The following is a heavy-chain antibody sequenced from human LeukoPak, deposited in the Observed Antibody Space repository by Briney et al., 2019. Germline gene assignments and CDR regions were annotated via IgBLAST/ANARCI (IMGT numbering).Heavy chain of an antibody. V-gene: IGHV4-59*01. CDR3: ARDHSGSGTYDY. D-gene: IGHD3-10*01. J-gene: IGHJ4*02. CDR1: GGSISSYY. Sequence: SETLSLTCTVSGGSISSYYWSWIRQPPGRGLEWIGYIFNSGSTKYNPSLKSRVTISVDTSKNQFSLKLSSVTAADTAVYYCARDHSGSGTYDYWGQGTLVTVSS. CDR2: IFNSGST.